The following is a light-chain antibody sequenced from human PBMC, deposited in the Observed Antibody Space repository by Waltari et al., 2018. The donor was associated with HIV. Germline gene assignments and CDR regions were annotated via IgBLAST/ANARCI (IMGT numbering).Light chain of an antibody. Sequence: EIVLTQSPGTLSLSSGERATLSCSASQRVSSRYLAWYQQKPGQAPRLFIYGVSSRATGVPDRFSGSGSGTDFTLTISRLEPEDFAVYYCQQYGSSPYTFGQGTKLEIK. CDR1: QRVSSRY. CDR3: QQYGSSPYT. CDR2: GVS. V-gene: IGKV3-20*01. J-gene: IGKJ2*01.